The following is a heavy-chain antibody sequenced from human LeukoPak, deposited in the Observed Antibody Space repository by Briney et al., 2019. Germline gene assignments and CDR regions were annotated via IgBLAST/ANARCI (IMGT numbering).Heavy chain of an antibody. CDR3: ACRDLTSTWSYP. Sequence: GESLKISCKGSGYSFTSYWIGWGRQMPGEGLGGMGGIFPGDSRTRYNPSFQSQVTISVDKSISTAYLQWVSLKASDTAMYYCACRDLTSTWSYPWGQGTLVTVSS. V-gene: IGHV5-51*01. CDR1: GYSFTSYW. J-gene: IGHJ5*02. CDR2: IFPGDSRT. D-gene: IGHD2-2*01.